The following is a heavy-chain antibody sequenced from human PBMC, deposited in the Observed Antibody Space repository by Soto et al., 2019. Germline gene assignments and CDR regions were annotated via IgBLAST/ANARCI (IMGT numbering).Heavy chain of an antibody. D-gene: IGHD2-15*01. CDR1: GGSISSSNYY. J-gene: IGHJ3*02. CDR3: ARHERLHYAFDI. V-gene: IGHV4-39*01. Sequence: QLQLQGSGPGLVKPSETLSLTCTVSGGSISSSNYYWGWIRQPPGKGREWIGSIDYSGSTYYNPSLRSRVTISVDTSKNQFSLKLSSVTAADTAVYYCARHERLHYAFDIWGQGTMVTVSS. CDR2: IDYSGST.